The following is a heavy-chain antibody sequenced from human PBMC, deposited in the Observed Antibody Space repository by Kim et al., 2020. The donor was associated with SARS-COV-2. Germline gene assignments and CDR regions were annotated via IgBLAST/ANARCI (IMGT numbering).Heavy chain of an antibody. D-gene: IGHD6-19*01. CDR2: INTNTWDP. V-gene: IGHV7-4-1*02. Sequence: ASVKVSCKASGYTFTNYGMIWVRQAPGQGLEWMGWINTNTWDPAYAQGLTGRFVFSLDTSVSTAYLQISSLKAEDTAVYYCARKMVGKEVAVEWGQGTLVTVSS. CDR1: GYTFTNYG. CDR3: ARKMVGKEVAVE. J-gene: IGHJ4*02.